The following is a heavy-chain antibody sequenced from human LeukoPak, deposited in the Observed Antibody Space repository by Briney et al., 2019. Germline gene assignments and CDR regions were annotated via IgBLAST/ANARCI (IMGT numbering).Heavy chain of an antibody. CDR1: GYTLIELS. CDR3: AAGEVGQLFDY. CDR2: FDLEDGET. V-gene: IGHV1-24*01. D-gene: IGHD5-24*01. J-gene: IGHJ4*02. Sequence: ASVRVSCKVSGYTLIELSMHWVRQAPGKGLEWMGGFDLEDGETIYVQKFQGRVTMTEDTSTDTAYMELSSLRSDDTAVYCAAGEVGQLFDYWGQGTLVTVSS.